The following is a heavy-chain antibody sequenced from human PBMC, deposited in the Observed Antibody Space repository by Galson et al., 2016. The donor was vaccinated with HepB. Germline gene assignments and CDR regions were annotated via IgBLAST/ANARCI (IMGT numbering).Heavy chain of an antibody. V-gene: IGHV2-5*02. D-gene: IGHD5-24*01. CDR1: GLSLTSYGVT. J-gene: IGHJ4*02. Sequence: PALVKPTQTLTLTCTLSGLSLTSYGVTVGWIRQPPGKALEWLALIYWDDDKRYNPSVSSRLTITKDTSKKNVVLALSDMDPVDTATYYCALASVSENYLGAIFDNWGQGTLVTVSS. CDR3: ALASVSENYLGAIFDN. CDR2: IYWDDDK.